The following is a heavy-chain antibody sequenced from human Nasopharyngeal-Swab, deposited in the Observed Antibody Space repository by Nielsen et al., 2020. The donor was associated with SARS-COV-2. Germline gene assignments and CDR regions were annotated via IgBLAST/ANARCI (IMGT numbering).Heavy chain of an antibody. D-gene: IGHD6-19*01. V-gene: IGHV7-4-1*02. CDR2: INTNTGNP. J-gene: IGHJ4*02. CDR3: ARGGGWYVGAPYYFDY. CDR1: GYTFTSYA. Sequence: ASVKVSCKASGYTFTSYAMNWVRQAPGQGLEWMGWINTNTGNPTYAQGFSGRFVFSLDTSVSTAYLQISSLKAEDTAVYYCARGGGWYVGAPYYFDYWGQGTLVTVSS.